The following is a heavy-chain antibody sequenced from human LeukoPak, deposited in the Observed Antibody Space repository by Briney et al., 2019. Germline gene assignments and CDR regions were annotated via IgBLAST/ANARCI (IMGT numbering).Heavy chain of an antibody. V-gene: IGHV4-59*12. CDR3: ARKDYDTGYAFDI. J-gene: IGHJ3*02. Sequence: SETLSLTCTVSGGSISSYYWSWIRQPPGKGLEWIGYIYYSGSTYYNPSLKSRVTISVDTSKSQFSLKLSSVTAADTAVYYCARKDYDTGYAFDIWGQGTMVTVSS. D-gene: IGHD3-22*01. CDR2: IYYSGST. CDR1: GGSISSYY.